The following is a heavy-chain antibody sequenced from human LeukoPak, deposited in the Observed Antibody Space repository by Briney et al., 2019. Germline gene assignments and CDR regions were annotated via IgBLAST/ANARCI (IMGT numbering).Heavy chain of an antibody. CDR1: GGSISSYY. CDR3: ARDPSPSSGSYKNWFDP. D-gene: IGHD1-26*01. J-gene: IGHJ5*02. Sequence: SETLSLTCTVSGGSISSYYWSWIRQPPGKGLEWIGEINHSGSTNYNPSLKSRVTISVDTSKNQFSLKLSSVTAADTAVYYCARDPSPSSGSYKNWFDPWGQGTLVTVSS. V-gene: IGHV4-34*01. CDR2: INHSGST.